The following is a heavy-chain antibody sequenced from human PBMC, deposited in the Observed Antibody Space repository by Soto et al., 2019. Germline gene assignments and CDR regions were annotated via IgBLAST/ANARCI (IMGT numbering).Heavy chain of an antibody. CDR2: ISPSNTTI. D-gene: IGHD2-2*01. V-gene: IGHV3-48*02. CDR1: GFTFSLYP. J-gene: IGHJ3*01. CDR3: ARVGRGFCSSARCYTDGFDL. Sequence: QLVESGGGLVQPGGSLRLSCAASGFTFSLYPMNWVRQAPGKGLEWLSYISPSNTTIYYADSVKGRFTISRDNAKDSLYLQMNGLRDDDTAVYYCARVGRGFCSSARCYTDGFDLWGQGTVVTVST.